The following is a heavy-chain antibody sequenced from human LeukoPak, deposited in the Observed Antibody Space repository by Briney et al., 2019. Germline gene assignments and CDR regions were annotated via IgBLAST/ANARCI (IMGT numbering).Heavy chain of an antibody. CDR3: ARVRFYSSGWYLTNGGYWYFDL. CDR2: INHSGST. J-gene: IGHJ2*01. CDR1: GGSFSGYY. V-gene: IGHV4-34*01. D-gene: IGHD6-19*01. Sequence: SETLSLTCAVYGGSFSGYYWSWIRQPPGKGLEWIGEINHSGSTNYNPSLKSRVPISVDTSKNQFSLKLSSVTAADTAVYYCARVRFYSSGWYLTNGGYWYFDLWGRGTLVTVSS.